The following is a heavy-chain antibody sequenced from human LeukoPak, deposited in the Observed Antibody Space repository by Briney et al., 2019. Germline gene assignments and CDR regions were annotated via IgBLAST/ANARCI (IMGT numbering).Heavy chain of an antibody. J-gene: IGHJ4*02. CDR2: ISGSGGST. CDR3: AKPRPSSGWLYDY. D-gene: IGHD6-19*01. Sequence: GGSLRLSCAASGFTFSSYSMNWVRQAPGKGLEWVSAISGSGGSTYYADSVKGRFTISRDNSKNTLYLQMNSLRAEDTAVYYCAKPRPSSGWLYDYWGQGTLVTVSS. CDR1: GFTFSSYS. V-gene: IGHV3-23*01.